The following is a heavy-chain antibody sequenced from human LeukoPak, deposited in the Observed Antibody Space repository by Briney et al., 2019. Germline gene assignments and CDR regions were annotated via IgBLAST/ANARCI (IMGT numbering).Heavy chain of an antibody. CDR2: IYYSGST. CDR3: ARVGRIDPLFDY. J-gene: IGHJ4*02. CDR1: GGSISGYY. V-gene: IGHV4-59*12. Sequence: SETLSLTCTVSGGSISGYYWSWIRQPPGKGLEWIGYIYYSGSTNYNPSLKSRVTISVDTSKNQFSLKLSSVTAADTAVYYCARVGRIDPLFDYWGQGTLVTVSS.